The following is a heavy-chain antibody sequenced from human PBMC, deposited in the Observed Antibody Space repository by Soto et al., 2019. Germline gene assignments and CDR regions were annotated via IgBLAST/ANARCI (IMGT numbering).Heavy chain of an antibody. V-gene: IGHV3-21*01. CDR3: ARVDPRLGYGMDV. CDR1: GFTFSSYS. Sequence: PGGSLRLSCAASGFTFSSYSMNWVRQAPGKGLEWVSSISSSSSYIYYADSVKGRFTISRDNAKNSLYLQMNSLRAEDTAVYYCARVDPRLGYGMDVWGQGTTVTVSS. J-gene: IGHJ6*02. CDR2: ISSSSSYI. D-gene: IGHD7-27*01.